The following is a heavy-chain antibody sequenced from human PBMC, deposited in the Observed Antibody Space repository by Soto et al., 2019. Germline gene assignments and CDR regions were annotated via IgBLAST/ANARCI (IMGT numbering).Heavy chain of an antibody. Sequence: SETLSLTCTVSGGSISSSSYYWGWIRQPPGKGLEWIGSIYYSGSTYYNPSLKSRVTISVDTSKNQFSLKLSSVTAAATAVYYCASRNLGYCSGGSCYSDYYYYMDVWGKGTTVTVSS. CDR2: IYYSGST. V-gene: IGHV4-39*01. J-gene: IGHJ6*03. D-gene: IGHD2-15*01. CDR1: GGSISSSSYY. CDR3: ASRNLGYCSGGSCYSDYYYYMDV.